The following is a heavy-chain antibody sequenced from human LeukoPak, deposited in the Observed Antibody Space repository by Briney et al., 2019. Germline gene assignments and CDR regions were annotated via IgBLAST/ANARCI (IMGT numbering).Heavy chain of an antibody. Sequence: PSGTLSLTCAVYGGSFSSYYWSWIRQPPGKGLEWIGEINHSGSTNYNPSLKSRVTISVDTSKNQFSLKLNSVTAADTAVYYCASVLFDIWGQGTMVTVSS. CDR1: GGSFSSYY. V-gene: IGHV4-34*01. CDR3: ASVLFDI. J-gene: IGHJ3*02. CDR2: INHSGST. D-gene: IGHD4/OR15-4a*01.